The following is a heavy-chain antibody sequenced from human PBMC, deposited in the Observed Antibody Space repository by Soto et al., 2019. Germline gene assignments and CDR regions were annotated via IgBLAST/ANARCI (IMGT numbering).Heavy chain of an antibody. CDR1: GGSISSYY. V-gene: IGHV4-59*01. Sequence: PSETLSLTCTVSGGSISSYYWSWIRQPPGKGLEWSGYIYYSGSTNYNPSLKSRVTISVDTSKNQFSLKLSSVTAADTAVYYCAGLVLAVAGWYFDYWGQGTQVTVSS. CDR3: AGLVLAVAGWYFDY. CDR2: IYYSGST. J-gene: IGHJ4*02. D-gene: IGHD6-19*01.